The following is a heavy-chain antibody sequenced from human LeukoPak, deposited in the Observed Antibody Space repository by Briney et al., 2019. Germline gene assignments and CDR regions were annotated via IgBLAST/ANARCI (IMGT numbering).Heavy chain of an antibody. CDR1: GGTFSSYA. CDR2: IIPIFGTA. J-gene: IGHJ4*02. Sequence: SVKVSCKASGGTFSSYAISWVRQAPGQGLEWMGGIIPIFGTANYAQKFQGRVTITTDESTSTAYMELSSLRSEDTAVYYCARDSRARSDSWSGYYSFDYWGQGTLVTVSS. CDR3: ARDSRARSDSWSGYYSFDY. D-gene: IGHD3-3*01. V-gene: IGHV1-69*05.